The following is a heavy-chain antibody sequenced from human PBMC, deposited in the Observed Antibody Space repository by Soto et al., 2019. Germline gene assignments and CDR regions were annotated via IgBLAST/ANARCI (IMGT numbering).Heavy chain of an antibody. Sequence: QVQLVESGGGVVQPGRSLRLSCAASGFTFSTYTMHWVRQAPGKGLEWVAVISYDGSNVYHADSVKGRFTISRDNSRNTLYLQMNSLRVEDTAVYYCARAPVEDIVVLPAARGWFDPWGQGTLVTVSS. CDR2: ISYDGSNV. J-gene: IGHJ5*02. CDR1: GFTFSTYT. V-gene: IGHV3-30-3*01. D-gene: IGHD2-2*01. CDR3: ARAPVEDIVVLPAARGWFDP.